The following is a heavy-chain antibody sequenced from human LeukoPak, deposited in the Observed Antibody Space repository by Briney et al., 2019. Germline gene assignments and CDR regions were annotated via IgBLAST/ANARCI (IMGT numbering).Heavy chain of an antibody. Sequence: GGSLRLSCAASGFTFSGSAMHWVRQASGKGLEWVGRIRSKANSHATAYAASVKGRFNISRDDSKNTAYLQMNSLKTEDTAVYYCTRASGGFDYWGQGTLVTVSS. J-gene: IGHJ4*02. CDR2: IRSKANSHAT. D-gene: IGHD2-15*01. V-gene: IGHV3-73*01. CDR1: GFTFSGSA. CDR3: TRASGGFDY.